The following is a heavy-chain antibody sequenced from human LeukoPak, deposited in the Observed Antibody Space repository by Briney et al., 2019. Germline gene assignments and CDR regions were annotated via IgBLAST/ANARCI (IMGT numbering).Heavy chain of an antibody. CDR3: AKESTGSYYYDSSGYPNPYCFDY. D-gene: IGHD3-22*01. CDR2: ISGSGGST. CDR1: GFTFSSYA. Sequence: GGSLRLSCAASGFTFSSYAMSWVRQAPGKGLEWVSAISGSGGSTYYADSVKGRFTISRDNSKNTLYLQMNSLRAEDTAVYYCAKESTGSYYYDSSGYPNPYCFDYWGQGTLVTVSS. J-gene: IGHJ4*02. V-gene: IGHV3-23*01.